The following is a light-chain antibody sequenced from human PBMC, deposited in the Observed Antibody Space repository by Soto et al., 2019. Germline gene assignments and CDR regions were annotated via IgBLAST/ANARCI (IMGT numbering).Light chain of an antibody. CDR3: SSYAGSNNSDV. J-gene: IGLJ1*01. V-gene: IGLV2-8*01. CDR1: SSDVGGYNY. Sequence: QSVLTQPPSASGSPGQSVTISCTGTSSDVGGYNYVSWYQQHPGKAPKLMIYEVFKRPSGVPDRFSGSKSGNTASLTVSGLQAEDEADYYCSSYAGSNNSDVFGTGTKLTVL. CDR2: EVF.